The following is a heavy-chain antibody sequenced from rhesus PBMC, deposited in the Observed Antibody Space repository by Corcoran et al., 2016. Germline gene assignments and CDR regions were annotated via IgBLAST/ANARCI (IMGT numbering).Heavy chain of an antibody. D-gene: IGHD1-26*01. CDR3: AKEGRRANWNFDY. Sequence: EVQLVQSGAEVKRPGESLKISCQTSGYSFTSYWISWVRQMPGQGLEWMGAIDPSDSDSRYSPSFQGQVTDSADKSISTAYLQWSSLKASDSATYYCAKEGRRANWNFDYWGQGVLVTVSS. CDR1: GYSFTSYW. CDR2: IDPSDSDS. V-gene: IGHV5-2*01. J-gene: IGHJ4*01.